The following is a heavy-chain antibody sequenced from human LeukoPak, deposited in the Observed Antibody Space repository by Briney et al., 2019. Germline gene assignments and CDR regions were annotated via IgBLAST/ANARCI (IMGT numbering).Heavy chain of an antibody. CDR2: VNDGGST. CDR3: ARKGFVESTGWRGAFDV. D-gene: IGHD3-9*01. J-gene: IGHJ3*01. V-gene: IGHV4-34*01. Sequence: PSETLSLTCDVYRGSFSGYFWSWIRQTPGKGLEWIGEVNDGGSTNYSPSLKSRVTISVAVSKTQFSLKLTSVTAADTAVYYCARKGFVESTGWRGAFDVWGQGTMVTVSS. CDR1: RGSFSGYF.